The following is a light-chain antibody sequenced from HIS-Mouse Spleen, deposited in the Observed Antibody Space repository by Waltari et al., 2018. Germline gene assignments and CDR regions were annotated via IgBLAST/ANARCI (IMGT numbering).Light chain of an antibody. V-gene: IGLV2-23*01. Sequence: HSALTQPASVSGSPGPSITISCPGTSSDVGSYNLATWYQQHPDKAPKLMIYEGSKRPSGVSNRFSGSKSGNTASLTISGLQAEDEADYYCCSYAGSSTLVFGGGTKLTVL. CDR2: EGS. CDR3: CSYAGSSTLV. CDR1: SSDVGSYNL. J-gene: IGLJ2*01.